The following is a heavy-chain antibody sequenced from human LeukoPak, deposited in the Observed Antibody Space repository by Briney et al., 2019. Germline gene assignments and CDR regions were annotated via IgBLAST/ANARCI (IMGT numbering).Heavy chain of an antibody. Sequence: SQTLSLTCTVSGGSISSGDYYWRWIRQPPGKGLEWIGYIYYSGSTYYNPSLKSRVTISVDTSKNQFSLKLSSVTAADTAVYYCAREVLQLTQYNWFDPWGQGTLVTVSS. D-gene: IGHD6-6*01. CDR2: IYYSGST. J-gene: IGHJ5*02. V-gene: IGHV4-30-4*01. CDR1: GGSISSGDYY. CDR3: AREVLQLTQYNWFDP.